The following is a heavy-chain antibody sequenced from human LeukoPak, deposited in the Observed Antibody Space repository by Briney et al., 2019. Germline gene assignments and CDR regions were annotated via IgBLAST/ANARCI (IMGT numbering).Heavy chain of an antibody. CDR3: ARGFRVYYGSGSYYNPPQNNWFDP. CDR1: GGSFSGYY. J-gene: IGHJ5*02. CDR2: INHSGST. V-gene: IGHV4-34*01. D-gene: IGHD3-10*01. Sequence: SETLSLTCAVYGGSFSGYYWSWIRQPPGKGLEWIGEINHSGSTTYNPSLKSRVTISVDTSKNQFSLKLSSVTAADTAVYYCARGFRVYYGSGSYYNPPQNNWFDPWGQGTLVTVSS.